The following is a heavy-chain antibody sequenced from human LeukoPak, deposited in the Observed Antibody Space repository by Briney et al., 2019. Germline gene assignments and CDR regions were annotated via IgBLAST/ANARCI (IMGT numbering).Heavy chain of an antibody. Sequence: GGSLRLSCAASGFTVSSNYMSWVRQAPGKGLEWVSVIYSGGSTYYADSVKGRFTISRDNSNNTLYLQMNSLRAEDTAVYYCARDSLTVHAFDIWGQGTMVTVSS. J-gene: IGHJ3*02. V-gene: IGHV3-66*02. D-gene: IGHD3-22*01. CDR1: GFTVSSNY. CDR2: IYSGGST. CDR3: ARDSLTVHAFDI.